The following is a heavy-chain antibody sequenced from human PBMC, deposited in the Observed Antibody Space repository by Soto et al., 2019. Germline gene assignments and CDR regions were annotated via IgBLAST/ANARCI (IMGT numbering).Heavy chain of an antibody. V-gene: IGHV3-7*03. CDR3: ARGGWWLQGHGGNWYFDL. J-gene: IGHJ2*01. CDR2: TDQDARGG. CDR1: GFTFSSHW. D-gene: IGHD2-15*01. Sequence: EVQLVESGGGLVQPGGSLRLSCVASGFTFSSHWMSWVRQAPGKGLEWVANTDQDARGGHYVDSVKGRFTISRDNAKNSLYLQMNSRRADDTAVYYCARGGWWLQGHGGNWYFDLWGRGTLVTVSS.